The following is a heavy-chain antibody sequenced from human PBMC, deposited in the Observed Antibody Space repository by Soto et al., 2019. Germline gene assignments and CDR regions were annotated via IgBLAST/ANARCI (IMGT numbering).Heavy chain of an antibody. J-gene: IGHJ4*02. CDR2: IYYSGST. CDR1: GGSISSGGYY. D-gene: IGHD3-10*01. CDR3: ARGGRGSGYSYYFDY. V-gene: IGHV4-31*03. Sequence: QVQLQESGPGLVKPSQTLSLTCTVSGGSISSGGYYWSWIRQHPGKGLEWIGYIYYSGSTYYNPSLKSRVTISVDTSKNQFSLKLSSVTAADTAVYYCARGGRGSGYSYYFDYSGQGTLVTVSS.